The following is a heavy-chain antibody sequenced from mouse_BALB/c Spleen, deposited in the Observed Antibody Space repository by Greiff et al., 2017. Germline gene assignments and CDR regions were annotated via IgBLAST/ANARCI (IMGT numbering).Heavy chain of an antibody. V-gene: IGHV14-3*02. Sequence: EVQLQQSGAELVKPGASVKLSCTASGFNIKDTYMHWVQQRPEQGLEWIGRIDPANGNTKYDPKFQGKATITADTSSNTAYLQLSSLTSEDTAVYYCARWGAYDYDDYWGQGTLVTVSA. D-gene: IGHD2-4*01. CDR1: GFNIKDTY. CDR2: IDPANGNT. J-gene: IGHJ3*01. CDR3: ARWGAYDYDDY.